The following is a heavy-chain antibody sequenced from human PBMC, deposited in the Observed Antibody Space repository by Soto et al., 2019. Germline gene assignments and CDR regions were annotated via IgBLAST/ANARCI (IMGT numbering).Heavy chain of an antibody. Sequence: ASVKVSCKASGYTFTSYGISWVRQAPGQGLEWMGWISAYNGNTNYAQKLQGSVTMTTDTSTSTAYMELRSLRSDDTAVYYCARVVARRNYYYYGMDVWGQGTTVTVSS. V-gene: IGHV1-18*01. CDR3: ARVVARRNYYYYGMDV. D-gene: IGHD6-6*01. J-gene: IGHJ6*02. CDR2: ISAYNGNT. CDR1: GYTFTSYG.